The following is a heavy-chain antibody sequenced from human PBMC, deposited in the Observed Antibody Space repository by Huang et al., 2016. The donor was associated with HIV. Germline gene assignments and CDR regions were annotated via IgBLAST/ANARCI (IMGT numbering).Heavy chain of an antibody. V-gene: IGHV3-48*01. D-gene: IGHD3-9*01. Sequence: EVQLVESGGRLVRPGGCLRLACAASGFTFSAFSMNWIRQAPGKGLEWISYIRIDNGLTYYADAVKGRFTISRDTAKNALYLQMNSLRADDTALYFCARGKYDVLTGWDDTYYFDHWGQGTLVTVSS. CDR3: ARGKYDVLTGWDDTYYFDH. CDR1: GFTFSAFS. CDR2: IRIDNGLT. J-gene: IGHJ4*02.